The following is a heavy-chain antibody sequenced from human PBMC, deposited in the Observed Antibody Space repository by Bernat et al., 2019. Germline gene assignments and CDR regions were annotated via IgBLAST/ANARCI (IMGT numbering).Heavy chain of an antibody. CDR3: AKDRVATGWGGMGYYFYYGMDV. CDR1: GFTFSSYG. D-gene: IGHD5-12*01. CDR2: ISYDGSNK. J-gene: IGHJ6*02. V-gene: IGHV3-30*18. Sequence: QVQLVESGGGVVQPGRSLRLSCAASGFTFSSYGMHWVRQAPGKGLEWVAVISYDGSNKYYADSVKGRFTISRENSKNTLYLQMNSLRAEDTDVYDCAKDRVATGWGGMGYYFYYGMDVWGQGTTVTVSS.